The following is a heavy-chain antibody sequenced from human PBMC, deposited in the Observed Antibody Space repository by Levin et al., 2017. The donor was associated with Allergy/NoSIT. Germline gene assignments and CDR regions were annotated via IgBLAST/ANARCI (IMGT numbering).Heavy chain of an antibody. D-gene: IGHD3-16*02. V-gene: IGHV1-8*01. CDR3: TRGKSLRDDPAAPPHWLDP. CDR1: GYTFSNYD. J-gene: IGHJ5*02. Sequence: GESLKISCKASGYTFSNYDINWVRQATGQGLEWMGWMNPKSGHTGYPQKFQGRLTMTRATPISTAYMELNSLTPEDTAVYYCTRGKSLRDDPAAPPHWLDPWGQGTLVTVSS. CDR2: MNPKSGHT.